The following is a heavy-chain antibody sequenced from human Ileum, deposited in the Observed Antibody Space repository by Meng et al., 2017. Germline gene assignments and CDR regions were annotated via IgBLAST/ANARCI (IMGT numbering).Heavy chain of an antibody. Sequence: GSLRLSCTVSGDSVSDYFCTWIRQSPGKGLEWIGYMFYSGSTNYNPSLKSRVTISVDTTKNQFSLKLNSVTAADTAVYYCARASERGYSFDYWGQGTPVTVSS. CDR3: ARASERGYSFDY. V-gene: IGHV4-59*02. CDR2: MFYSGST. J-gene: IGHJ4*02. CDR1: GDSVSDYF. D-gene: IGHD5-24*01.